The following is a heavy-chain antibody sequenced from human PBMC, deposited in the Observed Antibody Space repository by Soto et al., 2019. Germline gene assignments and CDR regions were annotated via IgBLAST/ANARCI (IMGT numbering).Heavy chain of an antibody. J-gene: IGHJ3*02. V-gene: IGHV3-23*01. D-gene: IGHD3-10*01. CDR2: ISGSGGST. CDR3: AKMLLWFGELLDAFDI. Sequence: GGSLRLSCAASGFTFSNDWMHWVRQAPGKGLEWVSRISGSGGSTYYADSVKGRFTISRDNSKNTLYLQMNSLRAEDTAVYYCAKMLLWFGELLDAFDIWGQGTMLTVSS. CDR1: GFTFSNDW.